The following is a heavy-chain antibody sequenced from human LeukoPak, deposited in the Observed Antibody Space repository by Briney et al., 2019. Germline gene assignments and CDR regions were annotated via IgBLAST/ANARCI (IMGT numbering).Heavy chain of an antibody. CDR2: IYYSGST. V-gene: IGHV4-59*08. CDR3: ARPGTFGELWY. CDR1: GGSISSYY. D-gene: IGHD3-10*01. Sequence: PSETLSLTCTVSGGSISSYYWSWIRQPPGKGLEWIGYIYYSGSTNYNPSLKSRVTISVDMSKNQFSLKLSSVTAADTAVYYCARPGTFGELWYWGQGTLVTVST. J-gene: IGHJ4*02.